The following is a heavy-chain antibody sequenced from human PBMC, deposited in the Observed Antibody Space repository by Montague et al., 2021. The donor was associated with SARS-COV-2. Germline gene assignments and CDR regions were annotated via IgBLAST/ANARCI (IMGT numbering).Heavy chain of an antibody. CDR1: EFTFTAYH. Sequence: SVKVSCKGSEFTFTAYHIYWVRQAPGKGLEWMGWINPSNGDTNHXQSFKGRVTMTSDTSIETAYMELSRLTSDDTAVYYCARDLSLFRQAPAYWGQGTLVTVSS. CDR2: INPSNGDT. D-gene: IGHD3-3*01. CDR3: ARDLSLFRQAPAY. V-gene: IGHV1-2*02. J-gene: IGHJ4*02.